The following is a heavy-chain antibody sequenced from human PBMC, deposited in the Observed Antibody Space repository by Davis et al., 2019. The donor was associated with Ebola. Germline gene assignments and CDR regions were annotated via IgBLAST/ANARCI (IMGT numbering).Heavy chain of an antibody. CDR1: GFTFSSYS. CDR3: ARDRGSSGWYVTGDYFDY. CDR2: ISSSSSYI. D-gene: IGHD6-19*01. V-gene: IGHV3-21*01. J-gene: IGHJ4*02. Sequence: GGSLRLSCAASGFTFSSYSMNWVRQAPGKGLAWVSSISSSSSYIYYADSVKGRFTISRDNAKNSLYLQMNSLRAEDTAVYYCARDRGSSGWYVTGDYFDYWGQGTLVTVSS.